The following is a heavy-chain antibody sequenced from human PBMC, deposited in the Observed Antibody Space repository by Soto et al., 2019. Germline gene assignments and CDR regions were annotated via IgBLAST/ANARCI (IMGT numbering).Heavy chain of an antibody. J-gene: IGHJ4*02. D-gene: IGHD6-19*01. CDR3: ARAWQYSSGFFDY. CDR2: IYYSGST. CDR1: GGSISSYY. Sequence: QVQLQESGPGLVKPSETLFLTCTVSGGSISSYYWSWIRQPPGKGLEWIGYIYYSGSTNYNPSLKSRVTISVDTSKNQFSLKLSSVTAADTAVYYCARAWQYSSGFFDYWGQGTLVTVSS. V-gene: IGHV4-59*01.